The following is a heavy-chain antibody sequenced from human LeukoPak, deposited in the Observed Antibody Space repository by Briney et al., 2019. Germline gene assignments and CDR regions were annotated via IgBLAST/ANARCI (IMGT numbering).Heavy chain of an antibody. CDR3: ARLYYDSRGYYWFDR. V-gene: IGHV4-34*01. CDR2: IYHSGST. D-gene: IGHD3-22*01. CDR1: GGSFSGYY. J-gene: IGHJ5*02. Sequence: PSETLSLTCAVYGGSFSGYYWSWIRQPPGKGLAWLGSIYHSGSTYDNPSLKSRVTISVDRSKNQFSLKLSSVTAADTAVYYCARLYYDSRGYYWFDRWGQGTLVTVSS.